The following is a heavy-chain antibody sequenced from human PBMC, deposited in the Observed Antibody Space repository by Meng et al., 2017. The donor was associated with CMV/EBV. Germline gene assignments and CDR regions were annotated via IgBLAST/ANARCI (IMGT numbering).Heavy chain of an antibody. V-gene: IGHV4-61*01. CDR2: IYYSGST. D-gene: IGHD3-16*01. J-gene: IGHJ4*02. CDR3: ARVVLETGGFDY. CDR1: GGSVSSGSYY. Sequence: CTAPGGSVSSGSYYWSWIRQPPGKGLEWIGYIYYSGSTNYNPSLKSRVTISVDTSKNQFSLKLSSVTAADTAVYYCARVVLETGGFDYWGQGTLVTVSS.